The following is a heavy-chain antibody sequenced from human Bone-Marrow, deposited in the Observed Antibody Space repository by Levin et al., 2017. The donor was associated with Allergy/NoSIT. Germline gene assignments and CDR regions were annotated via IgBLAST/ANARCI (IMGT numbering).Heavy chain of an antibody. V-gene: IGHV3-48*02. CDR2: ITKSSSTI. CDR3: VRDRGDFPRYFDY. CDR1: GFSFSSYT. Sequence: GGSLRLSCAASGFSFSSYTMNWVRQAPGKGLEWVSDITKSSSTIYYADSVKGRFTISRDNAKNSLYLQMNSLRDEDTAPYYCVRDRGDFPRYFDYWGQGSPVTVSS. J-gene: IGHJ4*02. D-gene: IGHD2-21*02.